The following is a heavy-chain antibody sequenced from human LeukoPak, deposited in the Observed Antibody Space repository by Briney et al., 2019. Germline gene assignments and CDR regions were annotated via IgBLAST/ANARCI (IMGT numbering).Heavy chain of an antibody. Sequence: ASVKVSCKASGYTFTSYDINWVRQATGQGLEWMGWMNPNSGNTGYAQKFQGRVTMTRDTSISTAYMELSRLRSDDTAVYYCARDRVGATSRWGQGTLVTVSS. CDR1: GYTFTSYD. V-gene: IGHV1-8*01. J-gene: IGHJ4*02. CDR2: MNPNSGNT. CDR3: ARDRVGATSR. D-gene: IGHD1-26*01.